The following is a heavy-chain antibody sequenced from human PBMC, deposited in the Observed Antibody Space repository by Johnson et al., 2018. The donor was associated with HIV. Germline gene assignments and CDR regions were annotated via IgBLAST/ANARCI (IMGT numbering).Heavy chain of an antibody. V-gene: IGHV3-30-3*01. D-gene: IGHD1-14*01. CDR2: ISYDGSNK. Sequence: MHWVRQAPGKGLEWVAVISYDGSNKYYADSVKGRFTISRDNAKNSLYLQMSSLRVEDTAVYYCATRDPTYRPGAFDIWGQGTMVTISS. J-gene: IGHJ3*02. CDR3: ATRDPTYRPGAFDI.